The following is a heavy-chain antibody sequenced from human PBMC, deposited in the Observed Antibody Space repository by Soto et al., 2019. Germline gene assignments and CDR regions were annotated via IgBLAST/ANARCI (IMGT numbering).Heavy chain of an antibody. Sequence: QVQLVQSGAEVKKPGSSVKVSCKASGGTFSSYTISWVRQAPGQGLEWMGRIIPILGIANYAQKFQGRVTITADKPTSTAYMELSSLGSEGTAVYYCGRHHPRILWVGGGGGMDVWGQGTTVTVSS. CDR2: IIPILGIA. J-gene: IGHJ6*02. CDR1: GGTFSSYT. CDR3: GRHHPRILWVGGGGGMDV. D-gene: IGHD3-10*01. V-gene: IGHV1-69*02.